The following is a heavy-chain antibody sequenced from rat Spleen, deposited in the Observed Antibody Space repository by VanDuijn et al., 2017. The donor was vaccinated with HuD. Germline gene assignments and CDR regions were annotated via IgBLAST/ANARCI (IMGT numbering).Heavy chain of an antibody. D-gene: IGHD1-3*01. CDR1: GFTFSDYN. CDR2: ITYDGRGT. J-gene: IGHJ2*01. Sequence: EVQLVESGGGLVQPGRALKLSCAASGFTFSDYNMARARQAPKKGLEWVATITYDGRGTYYRDSVKGRFSISRDNAGSTLYLQMDSLRSEDTATYYCARPSYGFPFAYWGQGVMVTVSS. CDR3: ARPSYGFPFAY. V-gene: IGHV5-7*01.